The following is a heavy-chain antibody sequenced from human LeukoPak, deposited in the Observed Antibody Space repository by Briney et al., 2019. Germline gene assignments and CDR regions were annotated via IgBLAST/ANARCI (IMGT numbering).Heavy chain of an antibody. D-gene: IGHD1-26*01. CDR2: IRYDGTKQ. V-gene: IGHV3-30*02. CDR3: ARRIVGATLDY. J-gene: IGHJ4*02. Sequence: GDSLRLSCAASGFTFSNYAMHWVRQAPGKGLEWLTYIRYDGTKQGYADSVKGRFTISRDNSKNTLFLQMNSLRSEDTAVYYCARRIVGATLDYWGQGTLVTVSS. CDR1: GFTFSNYA.